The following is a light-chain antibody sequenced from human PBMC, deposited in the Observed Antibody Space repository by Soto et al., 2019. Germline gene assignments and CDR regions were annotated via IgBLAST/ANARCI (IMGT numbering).Light chain of an antibody. J-gene: IGLJ2*01. Sequence: QSVLTQPASVSGSPGQSITISCTGTSRDVGSYNLVSWYQQHPGKAPKLMIYEVSKRSSGVSNRFSGSKSGNTASLTNSGLQAEDEADYYCCSYAGSSTYVVFGGGTKLTVL. V-gene: IGLV2-23*02. CDR3: CSYAGSSTYVV. CDR2: EVS. CDR1: SRDVGSYNL.